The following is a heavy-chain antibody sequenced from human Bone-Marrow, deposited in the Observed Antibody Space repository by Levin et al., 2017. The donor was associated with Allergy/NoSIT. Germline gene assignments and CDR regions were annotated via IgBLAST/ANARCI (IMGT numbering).Heavy chain of an antibody. CDR3: ARIIGSGYYDSSGYFTASDFDY. CDR2: ISYDGTNK. D-gene: IGHD3-22*01. V-gene: IGHV3-30-3*01. J-gene: IGHJ4*02. Sequence: PGGSLRLSCAASGFPFSTYAMHWVRQAPDKGLEWVAAISYDGTNKDYADSVKGRFSVSRDNSKDTLYLEMSSLRADDTGVYYCARIIGSGYYDSSGYFTASDFDYWGQGTLVIVSS. CDR1: GFPFSTYA.